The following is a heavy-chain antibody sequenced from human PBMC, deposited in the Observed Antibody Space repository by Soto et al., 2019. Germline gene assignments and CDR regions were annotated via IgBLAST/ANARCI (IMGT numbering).Heavy chain of an antibody. CDR2: IYYSGST. CDR3: ARFKRYGEDY. D-gene: IGHD4-17*01. V-gene: IGHV4-30-4*01. J-gene: IGHJ4*02. CDR1: GGSLSSGDYY. Sequence: SETLSLTCTFSGGSLSSGDYYWSWIRQPPGKGLEWIGYIYYSGSTYYNPSLKSRVTISVDTSKNQFSLKLSSVTAADTAVYYCARFKRYGEDYWGQGTLVTVSS.